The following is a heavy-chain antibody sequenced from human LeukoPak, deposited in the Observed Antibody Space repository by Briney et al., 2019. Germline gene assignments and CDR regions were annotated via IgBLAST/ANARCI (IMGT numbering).Heavy chain of an antibody. Sequence: SETLSLTCTVSGGSISNSSYYWGWIRQPPGKGLEWIGSIYYSGSTYYNPSLKSRVTISVDTSKNQFSLKLSSVTAADTAVYYCASEDYYYDSSGYYPYYYYYYMDVWGKGTTVTISS. D-gene: IGHD3-22*01. J-gene: IGHJ6*03. CDR1: GGSISNSSYY. CDR2: IYYSGST. V-gene: IGHV4-39*01. CDR3: ASEDYYYDSSGYYPYYYYYYMDV.